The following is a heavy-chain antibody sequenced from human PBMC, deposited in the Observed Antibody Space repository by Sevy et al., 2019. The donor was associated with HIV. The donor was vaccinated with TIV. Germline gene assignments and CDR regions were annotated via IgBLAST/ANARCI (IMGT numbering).Heavy chain of an antibody. V-gene: IGHV4-34*01. CDR2: LNESGIT. J-gene: IGHJ5*02. D-gene: IGHD2-2*01. CDR1: DGSFSGYY. CDR3: ARSPPVVVVPGAPSWFDP. Sequence: SETLSLTCAVHDGSFSGYYWNWIRQLPAKGLEWIGVLNESGITYYNPSLKSRVTISVDTSKKQFSLKLNSVTAVDSAVYFCARSPPVVVVPGAPSWFDPWGQGTLVTVSS.